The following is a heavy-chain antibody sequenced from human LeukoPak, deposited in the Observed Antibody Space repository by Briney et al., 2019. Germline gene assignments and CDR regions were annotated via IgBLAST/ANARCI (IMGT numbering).Heavy chain of an antibody. CDR1: GYNFTSYW. V-gene: IGHV5-51*01. D-gene: IGHD3-3*01. CDR2: ISPGGSNP. J-gene: IGHJ4*02. CDR3: ARHTRFLGNDY. Sequence: GESLKISCKSSGYNFTSYWIGWVRQKPGKGLEWMGIISPGGSNPRYSPPFQGQVTISADKSITTAYLQWNSLKATDTAIYYCARHTRFLGNDYWGQGTLVTVSS.